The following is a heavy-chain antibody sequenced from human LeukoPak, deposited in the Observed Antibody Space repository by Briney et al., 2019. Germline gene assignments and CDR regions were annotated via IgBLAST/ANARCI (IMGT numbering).Heavy chain of an antibody. CDR1: GFTFSSYA. Sequence: LTGGSLRLSCAASGFTFSSYAMHWVRQAPGKGLEWVAVISYDGSNKYYADSVKGRFTISRDNAKNSLYLQMNSLRAEDTAVYYCARDLGDLGNYYDSSGYYSCYFDYWGQGTLVTVSS. CDR3: ARDLGDLGNYYDSSGYYSCYFDY. V-gene: IGHV3-30-3*01. CDR2: ISYDGSNK. J-gene: IGHJ4*02. D-gene: IGHD3-22*01.